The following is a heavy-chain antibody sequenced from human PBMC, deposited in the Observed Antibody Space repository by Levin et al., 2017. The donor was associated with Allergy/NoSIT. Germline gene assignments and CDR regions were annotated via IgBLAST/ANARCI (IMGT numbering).Heavy chain of an antibody. V-gene: IGHV5-51*01. D-gene: IGHD2-8*01. J-gene: IGHJ5*02. CDR1: EYSLDTYW. CDR2: MYVDDFDA. Sequence: KFGESLKISCKDSEYSLDTYWIGWVRQKPGKGLEWIGIMYVDDFDARYSPSFQGQVTMSADKSINTAYLQWNSLKASDTAIYYCARGLLMRRGWFDPWGQGTQVTVSS. CDR3: ARGLLMRRGWFDP.